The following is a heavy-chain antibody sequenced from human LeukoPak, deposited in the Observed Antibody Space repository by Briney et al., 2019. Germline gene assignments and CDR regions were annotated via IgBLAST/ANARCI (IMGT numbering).Heavy chain of an antibody. Sequence: GASVKVSCKASGYTFTGYYMHWVRQAPGRGLEWMGWINPNSGGTNYAQKFQGRVTMTRDTSISTAYMELSRLRSDDTAVYYCARGAPDYYDSSGYYPNFDYWGQGTLVTVSS. D-gene: IGHD3-22*01. J-gene: IGHJ4*02. CDR1: GYTFTGYY. CDR2: INPNSGGT. V-gene: IGHV1-2*02. CDR3: ARGAPDYYDSSGYYPNFDY.